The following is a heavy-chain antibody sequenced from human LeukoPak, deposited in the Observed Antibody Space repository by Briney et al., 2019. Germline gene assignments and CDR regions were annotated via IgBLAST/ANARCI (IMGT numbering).Heavy chain of an antibody. CDR1: GFTFSSYE. CDR3: ARYPSIAAAGTGGY. D-gene: IGHD6-13*01. Sequence: GGSLRLSCAASGFTFSSYEMNWVRQALGKGLEWLSYISSSGSPIYYADSVKGRFTISRDNAKNSLYLQMNSLRAEDTAVYYCARYPSIAAAGTGGYWGQGTLVTVSS. J-gene: IGHJ4*02. CDR2: ISSSGSPI. V-gene: IGHV3-48*03.